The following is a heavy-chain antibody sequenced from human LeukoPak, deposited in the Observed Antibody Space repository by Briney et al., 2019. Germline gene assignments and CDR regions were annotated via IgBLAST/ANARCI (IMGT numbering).Heavy chain of an antibody. V-gene: IGHV1-2*02. CDR2: INPNSGGT. CDR3: ARDSYIYVWGSYRYSGFDY. D-gene: IGHD3-16*02. Sequence: GASVKVSCKASGYTFTGYYMHWVRQAPGQGLEWMGWINPNSGGTNYAQKFQGRVTMTRDTSISTAYMELSRLRSDDTAVYYCARDSYIYVWGSYRYSGFDYWGQGTLVTVSS. J-gene: IGHJ4*02. CDR1: GYTFTGYY.